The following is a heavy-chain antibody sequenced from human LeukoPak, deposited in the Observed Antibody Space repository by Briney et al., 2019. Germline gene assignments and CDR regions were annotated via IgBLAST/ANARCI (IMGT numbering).Heavy chain of an antibody. CDR2: ISYGGNNQ. J-gene: IGHJ4*02. V-gene: IGHV3-30-3*01. D-gene: IGHD6-13*01. CDR3: ARIGAGSSRDY. CDR1: GFTFSHYA. Sequence: GRSLRLSCGASGFTFSHYAMNWVRQAPGQGLEWVAIISYGGNNQYYADSVKGRFTISGDNAKNSLYLQMNSLRAEDTAVYYCARIGAGSSRDYWGQGTLVTVSS.